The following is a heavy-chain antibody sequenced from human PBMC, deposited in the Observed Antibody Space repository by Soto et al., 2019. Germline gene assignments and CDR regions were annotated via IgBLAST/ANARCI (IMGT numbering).Heavy chain of an antibody. CDR2: ISSDGSNK. CDR3: ASGGSSLNFDS. V-gene: IGHV3-30-3*01. Sequence: PGGSLRLSCAASGFTFSSYAMHWVRQAPGKGLEWVSVISSDGSNKYYADSVKGRFTISRDNSKNTLYVQMNSLRAEDTAVYYCASGGSSLNFDSWGQGTLVTVSS. CDR1: GFTFSSYA. D-gene: IGHD6-6*01. J-gene: IGHJ4*02.